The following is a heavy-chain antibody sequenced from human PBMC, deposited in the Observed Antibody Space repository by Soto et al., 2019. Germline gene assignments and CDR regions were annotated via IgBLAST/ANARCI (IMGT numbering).Heavy chain of an antibody. Sequence: GGSLRLSCAASGFTFSSYAMSWVRQAPGKGLEWVSAISGSGGSTYYADSVKGRFTISRDNSKNTLYLQMNSLRAEDTAVFYCAKADYGDYDYFQHWGQGTLVTVSS. CDR1: GFTFSSYA. CDR2: ISGSGGST. V-gene: IGHV3-23*01. CDR3: AKADYGDYDYFQH. D-gene: IGHD4-17*01. J-gene: IGHJ1*01.